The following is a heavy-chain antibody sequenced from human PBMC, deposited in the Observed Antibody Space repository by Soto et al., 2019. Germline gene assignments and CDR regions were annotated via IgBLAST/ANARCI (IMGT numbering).Heavy chain of an antibody. Sequence: SETLSLTCAVSSGSISSSNWWSWVRQPPGKGLEWIGEIYHSGSTNYNPSLKSRVTISVDKSKNQFSLKLSSVTAADTAVYYRARYGGKYYDFWSVYGFDYGGQETLVTVSS. V-gene: IGHV4-4*02. CDR1: SGSISSSNW. CDR2: IYHSGST. D-gene: IGHD3-3*01. J-gene: IGHJ4*02. CDR3: ARYGGKYYDFWSVYGFDY.